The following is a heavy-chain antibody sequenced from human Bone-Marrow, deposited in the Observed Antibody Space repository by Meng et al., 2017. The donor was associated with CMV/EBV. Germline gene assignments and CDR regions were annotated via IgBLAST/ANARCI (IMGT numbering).Heavy chain of an antibody. J-gene: IGHJ4*02. V-gene: IGHV3-30*02. CDR2: IRYDGSNK. CDR3: AKDQVAAAAYYFDY. CDR1: GFTFSSYG. Sequence: GGSLSLSCAASGFTFSSYGMHWVRQAPGKGLEGVAFIRYDGSNKYYADSVKGRFTISRDNSKNTLYLQMNSLRAEDTAVYYCAKDQVAAAAYYFDYWGQGTLVTVSS. D-gene: IGHD6-13*01.